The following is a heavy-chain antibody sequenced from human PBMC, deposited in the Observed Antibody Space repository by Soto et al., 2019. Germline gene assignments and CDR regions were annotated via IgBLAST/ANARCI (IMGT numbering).Heavy chain of an antibody. CDR2: INPNSGNT. J-gene: IGHJ6*02. V-gene: IGHV1-18*04. D-gene: IGHD5-12*01. Sequence: ASVKVSCKASGSTFTSYYMHWVRQAPGQGLEWMGWINPNSGNTNYAQKLQGRVTMTTDTSTSTAYMELRSLRSDDTAVYYCARDPKGLVATTYYYYYGMDVWGQGTTVTVSS. CDR1: GSTFTSYY. CDR3: ARDPKGLVATTYYYYYGMDV.